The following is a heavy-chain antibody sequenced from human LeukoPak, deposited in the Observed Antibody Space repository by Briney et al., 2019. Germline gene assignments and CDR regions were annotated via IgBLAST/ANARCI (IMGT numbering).Heavy chain of an antibody. Sequence: GGSLRLSCAASGFTFSSYAMSWVRQAPGKGLEWVAVISYDGSNKFYADSVKGRFTVSRDNSKNTLYLQMNSLRAEDTAVYYCAKDYSGSGRNTYYFDYWGQGTLVTVSS. J-gene: IGHJ4*02. CDR1: GFTFSSYA. D-gene: IGHD3-10*01. CDR2: ISYDGSNK. V-gene: IGHV3-30*18. CDR3: AKDYSGSGRNTYYFDY.